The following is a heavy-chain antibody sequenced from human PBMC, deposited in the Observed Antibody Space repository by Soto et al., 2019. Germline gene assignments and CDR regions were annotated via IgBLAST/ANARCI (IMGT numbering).Heavy chain of an antibody. Sequence: GGSLRLACAASGFTFSSYAMHWVRQAPGKGLEWVGVISYDGSNKDYADSVKGRFTIARDNSKNPLYLQMNSRRAEDAAVYYCAGDGAAAGTFAFDIWGQGTMVTISS. D-gene: IGHD6-13*01. CDR1: GFTFSSYA. J-gene: IGHJ3*02. V-gene: IGHV3-30-3*01. CDR2: ISYDGSNK. CDR3: AGDGAAAGTFAFDI.